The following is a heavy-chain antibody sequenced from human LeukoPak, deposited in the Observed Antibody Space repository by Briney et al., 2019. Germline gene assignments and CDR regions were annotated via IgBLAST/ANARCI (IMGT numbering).Heavy chain of an antibody. CDR1: GFTVSSNY. V-gene: IGHV4-39*07. CDR2: IYYSGST. J-gene: IGHJ4*02. D-gene: IGHD6-13*01. Sequence: GSLRLSCAASGFTVSSNYMTWVRQAPGKGLEWIGSIYYSGSTYYNPPLKSRVTISVDTSKNQFSLKLSSVTAADTAVYYCARQKGHSSSWWYFDFWGQGTLVTVSS. CDR3: ARQKGHSSSWWYFDF.